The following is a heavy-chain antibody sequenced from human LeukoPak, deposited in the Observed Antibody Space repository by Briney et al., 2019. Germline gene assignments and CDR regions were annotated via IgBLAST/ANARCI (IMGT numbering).Heavy chain of an antibody. CDR2: ISHRGST. J-gene: IGHJ4*02. CDR1: GDSVSSDSYY. CDR3: ARLYCSRTSCYLRDY. Sequence: SETLSLTCTVSGDSVSSDSYYWSWIRQPPGKGLEWIGYISHRGSTNYNPSLKSRVTISVDTSKNQFSLSLRSVIAADTAVYYCARLYCSRTSCYLRDYWGQGTLVTVSS. V-gene: IGHV4-61*01. D-gene: IGHD2-2*01.